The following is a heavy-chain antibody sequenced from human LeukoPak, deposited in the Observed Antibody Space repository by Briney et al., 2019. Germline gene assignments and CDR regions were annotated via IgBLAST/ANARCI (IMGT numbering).Heavy chain of an antibody. CDR2: IIPILGIA. Sequence: GASVKVSCKASGGTFSSYTISWVRQAPGQGLEWMGRIIPILGIANYARKFQGRVTITADKSTSTAYMELSSLRSEDTAVYYCARWVGVRYFGTNDAFDIWGQGTMVTVSS. V-gene: IGHV1-69*02. CDR1: GGTFSSYT. CDR3: ARWVGVRYFGTNDAFDI. J-gene: IGHJ3*02. D-gene: IGHD3-9*01.